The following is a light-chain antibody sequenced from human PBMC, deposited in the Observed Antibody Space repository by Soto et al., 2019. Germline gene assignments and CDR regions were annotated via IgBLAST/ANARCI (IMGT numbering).Light chain of an antibody. V-gene: IGKV3-15*01. Sequence: EIVLTQSPGTLSLSPGERATLSCRTSQSVSRTSLAWYQQKPGQAPRLLIYGASNRATGVPDRFSGSGSGTEFTLTISRLQSEDFAVYYCQQYNNWPPITVGQGTRLEIK. J-gene: IGKJ5*01. CDR1: QSVSRT. CDR3: QQYNNWPPIT. CDR2: GAS.